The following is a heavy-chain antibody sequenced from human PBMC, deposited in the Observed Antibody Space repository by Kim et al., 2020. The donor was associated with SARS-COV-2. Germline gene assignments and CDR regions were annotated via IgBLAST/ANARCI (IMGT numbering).Heavy chain of an antibody. V-gene: IGHV4-30-4*01. Sequence: SETLSLTCTVSDDSIRSATYFWVWVRQPPGKGLEWVGHIHPSGSTHFNPSLSSRLTISVDTPKNQFSLKLSSVTAADTAVYYCSRGRDAYKLGNSWGQGT. CDR3: SRGRDAYKLGNS. CDR1: DDSIRSATYF. CDR2: IHPSGST. D-gene: IGHD7-27*01. J-gene: IGHJ5*02.